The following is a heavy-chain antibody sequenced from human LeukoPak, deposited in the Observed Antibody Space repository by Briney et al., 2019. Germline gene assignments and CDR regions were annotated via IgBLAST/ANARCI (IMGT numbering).Heavy chain of an antibody. CDR3: AREAYSSSWLAY. J-gene: IGHJ4*02. CDR2: INPNSGGT. Sequence: ASVKVSCKASGYTFTGYYMHWVRQAPGQGLEWMGWINPNSGGTNYAQKFQGRVTMTRDTSISTAYMELSRLRSDDTAVYYCAREAYSSSWLAYWGQGTLVTVSS. D-gene: IGHD6-13*01. CDR1: GYTFTGYY. V-gene: IGHV1-2*02.